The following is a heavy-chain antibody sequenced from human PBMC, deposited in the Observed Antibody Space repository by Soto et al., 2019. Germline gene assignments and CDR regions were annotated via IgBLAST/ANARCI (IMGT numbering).Heavy chain of an antibody. CDR1: GFTFSSYG. CDR2: IWYDGSNK. J-gene: IGHJ6*02. V-gene: IGHV3-33*01. CDR3: ARDRCSSTSCYGAGMDV. Sequence: GSLRLSCAASGFTFSSYGMHWVRQAPGKGLEWVAVIWYDGSNKYYADSVKGRFTISRDNSKNTLYLQMNSLRAEDTAVYYCARDRCSSTSCYGAGMDVWGQGTTVTVSS. D-gene: IGHD2-2*01.